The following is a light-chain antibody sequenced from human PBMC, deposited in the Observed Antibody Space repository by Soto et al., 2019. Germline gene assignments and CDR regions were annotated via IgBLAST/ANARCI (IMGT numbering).Light chain of an antibody. CDR3: ISYTSSSTLVV. V-gene: IGLV2-14*01. Sequence: QSALTQPASVSGSPGQSITISCTGTSSDVGAYTFVSWYRQHPGKAPKLMIYDVSNRPSGVSNRFSGSKSGNTASLTISGLQADDEADYYCISYTSSSTLVVFGGGTKLTVL. CDR1: SSDVGAYTF. J-gene: IGLJ2*01. CDR2: DVS.